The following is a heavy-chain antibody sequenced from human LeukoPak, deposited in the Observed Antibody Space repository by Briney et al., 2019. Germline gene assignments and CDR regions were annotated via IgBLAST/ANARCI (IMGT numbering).Heavy chain of an antibody. CDR2: ISASNGNT. Sequence: GASVKVSCKASGYTFINYGVTWVRQAPGQGLEWMGWISASNGNTNYAQKLQGRVTMTTDTSTSTAYMELSSLRSEDTAVYYCATRAAFVYYDSSGHLNYWGQGTLVTVSS. J-gene: IGHJ4*02. D-gene: IGHD3-22*01. V-gene: IGHV1-18*01. CDR3: ATRAAFVYYDSSGHLNY. CDR1: GYTFINYG.